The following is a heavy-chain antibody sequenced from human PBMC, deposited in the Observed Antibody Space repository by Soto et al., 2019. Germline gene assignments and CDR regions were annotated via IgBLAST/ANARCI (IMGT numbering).Heavy chain of an antibody. CDR1: GYTFISYD. D-gene: IGHD3-10*01. Sequence: SVKVSCKASGYTFISYDINWVRQATGQGLEWMGWMNPNSGNTGYAQKFQGRVTMTRNTSISTAYMELSSLRSEDTAVYYCAREGHYYGSGSYPSFDPWGQGTLVTVSS. J-gene: IGHJ5*02. CDR2: MNPNSGNT. V-gene: IGHV1-8*01. CDR3: AREGHYYGSGSYPSFDP.